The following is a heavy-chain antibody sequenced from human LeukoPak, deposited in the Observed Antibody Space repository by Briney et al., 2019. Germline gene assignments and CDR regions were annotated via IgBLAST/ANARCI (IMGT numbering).Heavy chain of an antibody. Sequence: ASVKVSCKASGGTFSSYAISWVRQAPGQGLEWMGGIIPIFGTANYAQKFQGRVTITTNESTSTAYMELSSLRSEDTAVYYCARALRPAAIGGGDNWFDPWGQGTLVTVSS. J-gene: IGHJ5*02. V-gene: IGHV1-69*05. CDR2: IIPIFGTA. CDR3: ARALRPAAIGGGDNWFDP. CDR1: GGTFSSYA. D-gene: IGHD2-2*02.